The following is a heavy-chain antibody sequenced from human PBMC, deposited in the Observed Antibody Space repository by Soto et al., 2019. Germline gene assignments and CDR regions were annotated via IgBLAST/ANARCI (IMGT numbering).Heavy chain of an antibody. J-gene: IGHJ4*02. CDR2: ISAHNGNT. D-gene: IGHD6-6*01. V-gene: IGHV1-18*01. CDR1: GYDFTTYG. CDR3: AKGRDGDY. Sequence: QVHLVQSGAEVKKPGASVKVSCKASGYDFTTYGITWVRQAPGQGLEWMAWISAHNGNTDYAQKLQGRVTVTRDTSTSTSYMELRSLRSGETAVYYGAKGRDGDYWGQGALFTVSS.